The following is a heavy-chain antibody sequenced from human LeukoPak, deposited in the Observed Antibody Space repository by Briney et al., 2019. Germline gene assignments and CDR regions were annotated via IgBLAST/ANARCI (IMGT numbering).Heavy chain of an antibody. J-gene: IGHJ4*02. Sequence: GGSLRLSCAASGFTFSGYWMHWVRQAPGKGLEWVSRINEGGSAISCADSVKGRFTISRENAKNTVYLQMDSLRAEDTAVYYCVRDLILTWTPGDDFDHWGQGTLVTVSS. CDR3: VRDLILTWTPGDDFDH. D-gene: IGHD3-16*01. CDR2: INEGGSAI. CDR1: GFTFSGYW. V-gene: IGHV3-74*01.